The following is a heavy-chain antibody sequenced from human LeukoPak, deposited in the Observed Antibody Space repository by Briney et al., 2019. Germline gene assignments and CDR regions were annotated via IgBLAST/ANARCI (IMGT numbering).Heavy chain of an antibody. CDR3: VSQSYSGSDNYYFHY. J-gene: IGHJ4*02. Sequence: GGSLRLSCVTSGFMFSTYAMSWVRQAPGKGLEWVSIISGSGERTYYADSVKGRFTVSRDNSKNTLYLQMKSLRAEDTAVYYCVSQSYSGSDNYYFHYWGQGALVAVSS. V-gene: IGHV3-23*01. CDR2: ISGSGERT. CDR1: GFMFSTYA. D-gene: IGHD1-26*01.